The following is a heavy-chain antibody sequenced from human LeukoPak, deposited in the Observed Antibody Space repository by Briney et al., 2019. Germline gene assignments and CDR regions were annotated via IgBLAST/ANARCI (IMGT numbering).Heavy chain of an antibody. CDR3: ARNAAAGILSWFDP. D-gene: IGHD6-13*01. V-gene: IGHV1-18*01. CDR1: GYTFTSYG. CDR2: ISAYNGNT. Sequence: VASVKVSCKASGYTFTSYGISWVRQAPGQGLEWMGWISAYNGNTNYAQKLQGRVTMTTDTSTSTAYMELRSLRSDDTAVYYCARNAAAGILSWFDPWGQGTLVTVSS. J-gene: IGHJ5*02.